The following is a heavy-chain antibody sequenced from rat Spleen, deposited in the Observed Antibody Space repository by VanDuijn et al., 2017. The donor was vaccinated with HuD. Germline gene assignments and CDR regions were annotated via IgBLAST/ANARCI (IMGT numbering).Heavy chain of an antibody. V-gene: IGHV5-7*01. Sequence: EVQLVESGGGLVQPGRSLKLSCAASGFTFSDYNMAWVRQAPKKGLELVATISYDGSSTYYRDSAKGRFTISRDNAKSTLYLQMDSLRSEDTATYYCARQVGALDYWGQGVMVTVSS. CDR2: ISYDGSST. J-gene: IGHJ2*01. CDR3: ARQVGALDY. CDR1: GFTFSDYN. D-gene: IGHD5-1*01.